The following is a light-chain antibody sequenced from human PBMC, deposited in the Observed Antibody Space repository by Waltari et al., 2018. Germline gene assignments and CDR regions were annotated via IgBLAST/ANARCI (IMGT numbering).Light chain of an antibody. CDR1: QGVSSY. V-gene: IGKV1-9*01. J-gene: IGKJ3*01. CDR3: QQLNSYPPVT. Sequence: GDRVTITCRASQGVSSYLAWYQQKPGKAPKLLIYAASTLQSGVPSRFSGSGFGTEFTLTISSLQPEDFATYYCQQLNSYPPVTFGPGTRVEIK. CDR2: AAS.